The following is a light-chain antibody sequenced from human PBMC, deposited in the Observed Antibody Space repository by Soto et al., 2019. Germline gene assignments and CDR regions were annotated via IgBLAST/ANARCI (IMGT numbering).Light chain of an antibody. CDR3: QHYNTYPLI. CDR1: QSISTW. V-gene: IGKV1-5*03. CDR2: KAS. Sequence: DIQMTQSPSTLSASVGDRVTITCRASQSISTWLAWYQQKPGKAPKLLIYKASNLEDGVPSRFSGSGSGTEFTTTITSLRPDDFATYYCQHYNTYPLIFAEGTTVRSN. J-gene: IGKJ4*01.